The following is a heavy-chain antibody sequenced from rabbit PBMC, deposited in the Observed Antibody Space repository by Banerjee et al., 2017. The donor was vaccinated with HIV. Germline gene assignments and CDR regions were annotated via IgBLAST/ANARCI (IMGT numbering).Heavy chain of an antibody. CDR1: GSDISSNA. Sequence: QEQLVESGGGLVQPEGSLTLTCKASGSDISSNAMCWVRQAPGKGLEWIACIDNGDGSTYYANWVNGQFTISSHNAQNTLYLQLNNLTVADTATYFCARVLVVAGVDLWGPGTLVTVS. CDR3: ARVLVVAGVDL. CDR2: IDNGDGST. J-gene: IGHJ4*01. V-gene: IGHV1S47*01. D-gene: IGHD4-1*01.